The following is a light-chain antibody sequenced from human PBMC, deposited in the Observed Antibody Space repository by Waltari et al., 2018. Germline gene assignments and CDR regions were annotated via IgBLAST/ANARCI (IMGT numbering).Light chain of an antibody. CDR2: RAS. Sequence: TVVTQSPATLSMSPGERATLSCRTSQSIGRSLAWYQQRPGQAPRLLIYRASTRATGIPDRFSGSGSETEFTHTISSLQSEDIAVYYCQQYNNWPPGTFGQGTKVEI. CDR3: QQYNNWPPGT. V-gene: IGKV3-15*01. J-gene: IGKJ1*01. CDR1: QSIGRS.